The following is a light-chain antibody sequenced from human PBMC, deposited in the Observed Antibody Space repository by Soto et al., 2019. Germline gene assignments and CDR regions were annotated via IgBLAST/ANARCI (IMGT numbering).Light chain of an antibody. CDR1: QGISND. CDR3: LQEYASPFT. Sequence: DIQATQSPSSLSASVGDRVTITCRASQGISNDLSWYEHKTGQAPTLLIDAASNLQSGVSSRFSGSGSGTDFTFTIDSLQSEDIASYYCLQEYASPFTFGQGTKLEIK. J-gene: IGKJ2*01. CDR2: AAS. V-gene: IGKV1-27*01.